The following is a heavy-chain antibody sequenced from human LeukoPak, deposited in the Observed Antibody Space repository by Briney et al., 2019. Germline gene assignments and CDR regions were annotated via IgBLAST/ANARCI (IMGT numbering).Heavy chain of an antibody. CDR2: IYHSGST. Sequence: PSETLSLTCAVSGGSITNNWWSWVRQPPGKGLEWIGEIYHSGSTYYNPSLKSRVTISVDTSKNQFSLKLSSVTAADTAVYYCARLAWWKARWFGELDDAFDIWGQGTMVTVSS. J-gene: IGHJ3*02. CDR1: GGSITNNW. V-gene: IGHV4-4*02. CDR3: ARLAWWKARWFGELDDAFDI. D-gene: IGHD3-10*01.